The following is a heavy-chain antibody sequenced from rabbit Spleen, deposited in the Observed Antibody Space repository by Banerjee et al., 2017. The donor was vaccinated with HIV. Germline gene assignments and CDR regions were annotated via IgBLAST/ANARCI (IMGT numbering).Heavy chain of an antibody. CDR1: GFAFRPYY. CDR3: ARGVFSAWDL. CDR2: IDHAFGIA. D-gene: IGHD3-1*01. V-gene: IGHV1S7*01. Sequence: QLKETGGGLVQPGGSLTLSCTASGFAFRPYYMSWVRQAPGKGLEWIGSIDHAFGIANYASWVNGRFTISRDNAQNTVEWQIKSLTAADTATYCCARGVFSAWDLWGQGTLVTVS. J-gene: IGHJ4*01.